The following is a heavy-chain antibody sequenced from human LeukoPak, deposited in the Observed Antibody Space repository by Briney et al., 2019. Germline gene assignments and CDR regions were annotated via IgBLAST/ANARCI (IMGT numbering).Heavy chain of an antibody. J-gene: IGHJ3*02. CDR1: GFNFGSDA. D-gene: IGHD2-2*03. Sequence: GGSLRLSCTASGFNFGSDAMHWVRQAPGKGLEWVAFIWYDGSNDHYADSVKGRFTISRDNSKNTVCLQMNSLRVEDTAVYYCAWIRDAFDIWGQGTMVTVSS. V-gene: IGHV3-30*02. CDR2: IWYDGSND. CDR3: AWIRDAFDI.